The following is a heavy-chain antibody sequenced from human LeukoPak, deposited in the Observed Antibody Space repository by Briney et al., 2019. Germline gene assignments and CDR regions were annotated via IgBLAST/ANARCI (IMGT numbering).Heavy chain of an antibody. V-gene: IGHV3-7*01. CDR2: IKQDGSEK. Sequence: GGSLRPSCAASGFTFSSYWMSWVRQAPGKGLEWVANIKQDGSEKYYVDSVKGRFTISRDNAKNSLYLQMNSLRAEDTAVYYCARDSGIAAAGPPLDAFDIWGQGTMVTVSS. J-gene: IGHJ3*02. CDR3: ARDSGIAAAGPPLDAFDI. D-gene: IGHD6-13*01. CDR1: GFTFSSYW.